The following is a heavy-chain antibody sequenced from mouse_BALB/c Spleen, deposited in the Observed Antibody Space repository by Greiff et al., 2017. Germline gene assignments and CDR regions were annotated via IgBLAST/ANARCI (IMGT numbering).Heavy chain of an antibody. CDR2: ISSGGST. V-gene: IGHV5-6-5*01. CDR3: ARAYRYDGAWFAY. CDR1: GFTFSSYA. D-gene: IGHD2-14*01. J-gene: IGHJ3*01. Sequence: EVQRVESGGGLVKPGGSLKLSCAASGFTFSSYAMSWVRQTPEKRLEWVASISSGGSTYYPARVKGRFTISRDNARNTLYLQMSSLRSEDTAMFYCARAYRYDGAWFAYWGQGTLVTVSA.